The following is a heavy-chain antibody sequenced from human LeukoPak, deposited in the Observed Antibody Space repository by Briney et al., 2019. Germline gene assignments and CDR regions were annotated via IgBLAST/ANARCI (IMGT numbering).Heavy chain of an antibody. CDR1: GFTFSNNG. J-gene: IGHJ4*02. D-gene: IGHD1-26*01. CDR3: GSSDASAYYQSIDY. V-gene: IGHV3-33*01. CDR2: IWFDGSNK. Sequence: GTSLRLSCAASGFTFSNNGMHWVRQAPDKGLEWLALIWFDGSNKYYADSVKGRFTISRDNSKKTLYLQMNSLRAEDTAVYYCGSSDASAYYQSIDYWGQGTLVTASS.